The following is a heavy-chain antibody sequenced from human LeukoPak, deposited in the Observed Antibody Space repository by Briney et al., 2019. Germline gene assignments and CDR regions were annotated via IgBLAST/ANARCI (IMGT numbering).Heavy chain of an antibody. V-gene: IGHV3-23*01. D-gene: IGHD4-11*01. CDR2: IGLSGGST. Sequence: PGASLRLSCAASGFSFSGYAMSWVRQAPGKGLEWVSGIGLSGGSTFYADPVKGRFTISRDNSKNTLYLQMNSLRAEDTAIYYCARKELTTPRIFLDVWGQGTTVAVSS. J-gene: IGHJ6*02. CDR3: ARKELTTPRIFLDV. CDR1: GFSFSGYA.